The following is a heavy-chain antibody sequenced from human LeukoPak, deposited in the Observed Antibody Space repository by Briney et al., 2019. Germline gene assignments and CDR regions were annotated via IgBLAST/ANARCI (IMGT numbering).Heavy chain of an antibody. V-gene: IGHV3-7*01. Sequence: GGSLRLSCAASGFNSSSYWMSWVRQAPGKGLEWVANIKQDGREKYYVDSVKGRFTISRDNAKNSLSLQMNSLRAEDTAVYYCAREGSWYLGDYFDSWGQGTLVTVSS. CDR2: IKQDGREK. D-gene: IGHD6-13*01. CDR1: GFNSSSYW. CDR3: AREGSWYLGDYFDS. J-gene: IGHJ4*02.